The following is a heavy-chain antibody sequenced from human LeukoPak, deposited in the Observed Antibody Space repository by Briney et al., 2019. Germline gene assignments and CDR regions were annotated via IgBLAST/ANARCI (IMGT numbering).Heavy chain of an antibody. Sequence: SETLSLTCTVSGGSISTYYWSWIRQPPGKGLEWIGSIYHSGSTYYNPSLKSRVTISVDTSKNQFSQKLSSVTAADTAVYYCARDIAVALFDPWGQGTLVTVSS. V-gene: IGHV4-38-2*02. CDR2: IYHSGST. CDR1: GGSISTYY. D-gene: IGHD6-19*01. J-gene: IGHJ5*02. CDR3: ARDIAVALFDP.